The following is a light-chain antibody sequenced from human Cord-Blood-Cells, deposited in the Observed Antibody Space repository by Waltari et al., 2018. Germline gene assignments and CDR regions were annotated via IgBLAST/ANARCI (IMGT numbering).Light chain of an antibody. CDR1: QSISSSY. CDR2: GAS. V-gene: IGKV3-20*01. J-gene: IGKJ1*01. CDR3: QQYGSSPWT. Sequence: ETELTQSPGTLALSPGERSTLSCRASQSISSSYLAWYQQKPRQAPSLLIYGASSSATGIPHRFSGVGSGKDFNLTISRLEPEDFAVYYCQQYGSSPWTFGPGTTVEIK.